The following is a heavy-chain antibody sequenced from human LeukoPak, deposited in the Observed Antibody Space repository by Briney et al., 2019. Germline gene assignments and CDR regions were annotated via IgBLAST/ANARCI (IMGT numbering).Heavy chain of an antibody. CDR3: ARGYTVTTGNWFDP. CDR2: ITSSSSYI. CDR1: GFTFSTYS. V-gene: IGHV3-21*01. J-gene: IGHJ5*02. D-gene: IGHD4-11*01. Sequence: GGSLRLSCAASGFTFSTYSMNWVRQAPGKGLEWVSYITSSSSYIYYADSVKSRFTISRDNAKNSLYLQMNSLRAEDTAVYYCARGYTVTTGNWFDPWGQGTLVTVSS.